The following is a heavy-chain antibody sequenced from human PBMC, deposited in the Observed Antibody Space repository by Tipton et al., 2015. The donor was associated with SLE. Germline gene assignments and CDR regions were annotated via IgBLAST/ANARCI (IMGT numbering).Heavy chain of an antibody. J-gene: IGHJ5*02. D-gene: IGHD3-3*01. CDR3: ARSVTIYLDWFDP. CDR2: IYYSGST. V-gene: IGHV4-31*03. Sequence: TLSLTCTVSGGSISSGGYYWSWIRQHPGKGLEWIGYIYYSGSTYYNPSLKSRVTISVDTSKNQFSLKLSSVTAADTAVYYCARSVTIYLDWFDPWGQGTLVTVSS. CDR1: GGSISSGGYY.